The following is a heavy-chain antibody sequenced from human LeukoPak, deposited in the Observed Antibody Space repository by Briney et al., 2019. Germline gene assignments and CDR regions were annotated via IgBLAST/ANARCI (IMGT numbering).Heavy chain of an antibody. CDR2: IYYSGST. Sequence: SETLSLTCTVSGGSISSSSYYWGWIRQPPGKGLEWIGSIYYSGSTYYNPSLKSRVTISVDTSKNQFSLKLSSVTAADTAVYYCARRPRITIFGVVSRYFDYWGQGTLVTAFS. V-gene: IGHV4-39*01. CDR3: ARRPRITIFGVVSRYFDY. CDR1: GGSISSSSYY. D-gene: IGHD3-3*01. J-gene: IGHJ4*02.